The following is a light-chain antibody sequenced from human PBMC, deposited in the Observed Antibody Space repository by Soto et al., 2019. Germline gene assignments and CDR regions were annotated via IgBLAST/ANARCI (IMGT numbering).Light chain of an antibody. Sequence: EIVMTQSPSTLSVSPGERATLSCRARQSVSSNLAWYQQKPGQAPRLLIYDASNRAAGIPARFSGSGSGTDSTLTISSLEPEDFAVYYCQQRSNWLAITFGQGTRLENK. V-gene: IGKV3-11*01. CDR2: DAS. J-gene: IGKJ5*01. CDR1: QSVSSN. CDR3: QQRSNWLAIT.